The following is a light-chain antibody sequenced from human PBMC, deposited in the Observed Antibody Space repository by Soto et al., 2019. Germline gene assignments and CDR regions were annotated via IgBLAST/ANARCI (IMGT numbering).Light chain of an antibody. Sequence: EIVLTQSPATLSLSPGERVILSCRASQSISSSLAWYQQKPGQTPRLLIYDASSRAPGIPARFSGSGSGTAFTLTITSLEPEDVAVYFCQQRSNSPPFTFGPGTKVNLK. CDR2: DAS. V-gene: IGKV3-11*01. CDR3: QQRSNSPPFT. CDR1: QSISSS. J-gene: IGKJ3*01.